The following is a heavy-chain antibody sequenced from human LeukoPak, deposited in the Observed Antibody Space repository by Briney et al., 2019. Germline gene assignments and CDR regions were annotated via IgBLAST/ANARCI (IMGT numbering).Heavy chain of an antibody. Sequence: GASLRLSCVASGLTFSAYSMNWVRQSPGKGLEWVSYISSSSTSIYYADSVKGRFTISRDNAKNSLYLQMNSLRAEDTAVYYCARKSTVTAPNVDYWGQGTLVTVSS. CDR1: GLTFSAYS. J-gene: IGHJ4*02. CDR2: ISSSSTSI. CDR3: ARKSTVTAPNVDY. V-gene: IGHV3-48*01. D-gene: IGHD4-17*01.